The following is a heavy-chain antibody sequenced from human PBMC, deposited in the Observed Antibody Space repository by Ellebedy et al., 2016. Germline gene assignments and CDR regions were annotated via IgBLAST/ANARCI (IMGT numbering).Heavy chain of an antibody. CDR3: ARVLTGYSYGLNWFNP. D-gene: IGHD5-18*01. Sequence: ASVKVSCXASGGTFSSYAISWVRQAPGQGLEWMGWISAYNGNTNYAQKLQGRVTMTTDTSTSTAYMELRSLRSDDTAVYYCARVLTGYSYGLNWFNPWGQGTLVTVSS. J-gene: IGHJ5*02. CDR1: GGTFSSYA. V-gene: IGHV1-18*01. CDR2: ISAYNGNT.